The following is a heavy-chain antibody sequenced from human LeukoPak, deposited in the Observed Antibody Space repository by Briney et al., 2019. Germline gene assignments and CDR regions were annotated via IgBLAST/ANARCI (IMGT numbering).Heavy chain of an antibody. CDR2: TYYRSKWYN. J-gene: IGHJ5*01. D-gene: IGHD1-26*01. Sequence: SQTLSLTCAISGDSVSTNSATWTWLRQSPSRGLEWLGRTYYRSKWYNDYAVSMKSRITINPDTSKNQFSLQLNSVTPEDTAVYYCARLVRASWFDSWGQGTLVTVSS. CDR3: ARLVRASWFDS. CDR1: GDSVSTNSAT. V-gene: IGHV6-1*01.